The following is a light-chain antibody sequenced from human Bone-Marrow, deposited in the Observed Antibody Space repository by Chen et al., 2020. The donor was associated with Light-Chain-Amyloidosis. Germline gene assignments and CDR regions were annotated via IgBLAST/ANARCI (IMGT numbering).Light chain of an antibody. CDR1: DLPTKY. V-gene: IGLV3-25*03. Sequence: SYELTQPPSVSVSPGQTARITRPGDDLPTKYAYWYQQKPGQAPVLVIHRSTERPSGISERFSGSSSGTTATLTISGVQAEDEADYHCQSADSSGTYEVIFGGGTKLTVL. CDR2: RST. J-gene: IGLJ2*01. CDR3: QSADSSGTYEVI.